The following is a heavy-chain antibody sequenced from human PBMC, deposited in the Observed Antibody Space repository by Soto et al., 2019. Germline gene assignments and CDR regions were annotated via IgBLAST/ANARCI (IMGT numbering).Heavy chain of an antibody. Sequence: ASETLSLTCAVYGGSFSGYYWSWIRQPPGKGLEWIGEINHSGSTNYNPSLKSRVTISVDTSKNQFSLKLSSVTAADTAVYYCARGPRYRYSGYGSYYYYYYMDVWGKGTTVTVSS. J-gene: IGHJ6*03. V-gene: IGHV4-34*01. CDR3: ARGPRYRYSGYGSYYYYYYMDV. CDR1: GGSFSGYY. D-gene: IGHD5-12*01. CDR2: INHSGST.